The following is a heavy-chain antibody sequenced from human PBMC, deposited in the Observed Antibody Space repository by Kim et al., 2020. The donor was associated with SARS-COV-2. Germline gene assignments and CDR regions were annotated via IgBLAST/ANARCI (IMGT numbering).Heavy chain of an antibody. CDR3: ASESLTTLRTTTS. CDR2: IYYSGSN. V-gene: IGHV4-39*01. J-gene: IGHJ4*02. D-gene: IGHD1-26*01. Sequence: SETLSLTCTVSGGSISSSSYYWGWIRQPPGKGLEWIGSIYYSGSNYYNPSLKSRVTISVDTSKNQFSLKLSSVTAADTAVYYCASESLTTLRTTTSWGQGTLVTVSS. CDR1: GGSISSSSYY.